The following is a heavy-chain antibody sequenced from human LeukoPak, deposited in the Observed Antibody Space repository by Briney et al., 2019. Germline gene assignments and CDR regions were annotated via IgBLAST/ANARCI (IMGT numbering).Heavy chain of an antibody. J-gene: IGHJ4*02. CDR2: INSDGSIT. CDR3: ASSTQISKYADY. D-gene: IGHD2-2*01. V-gene: IGHV3-74*01. CDR1: GFTFSSHW. Sequence: QPGGSLRLSCAASGFTFSSHWMHWVRQAPGKGLVWVSRINSDGSITTYADSVRGRFTISRDNAKSTLYLQMNSLRAEDTAVYYCASSTQISKYADYWGQGALVTVSS.